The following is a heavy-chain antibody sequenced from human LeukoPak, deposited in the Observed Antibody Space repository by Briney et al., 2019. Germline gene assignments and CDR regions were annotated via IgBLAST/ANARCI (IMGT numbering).Heavy chain of an antibody. V-gene: IGHV1-8*01. D-gene: IGHD3-3*01. CDR2: MNPNSGNT. CDR3: ARGPWPDYDFWSGYRDSHAFDI. J-gene: IGHJ3*02. Sequence: GASVKVSCKASGYTFTSYDINWVRQATGQGLEWMGWMNPNSGNTGYAQKFQGRVTMTRNTSISTAYMELSNLRSEDTAVYYCARGPWPDYDFWSGYRDSHAFDIWGQGTMVTVSS. CDR1: GYTFTSYD.